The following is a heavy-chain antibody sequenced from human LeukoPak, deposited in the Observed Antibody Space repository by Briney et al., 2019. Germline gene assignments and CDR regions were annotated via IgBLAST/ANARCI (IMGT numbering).Heavy chain of an antibody. Sequence: PGGSLRLSCAASGFTFSSYWMSWVRQAPGKGLEWVANIKQDGSEKYYVDSVKGRFTISRDNSKNTLFLQMNSLRAEDTAVYYCAREVMDQVVDTAMVFDYWGQGTLVTVSS. CDR1: GFTFSSYW. CDR3: AREVMDQVVDTAMVFDY. V-gene: IGHV3-7*01. CDR2: IKQDGSEK. D-gene: IGHD5-18*01. J-gene: IGHJ4*02.